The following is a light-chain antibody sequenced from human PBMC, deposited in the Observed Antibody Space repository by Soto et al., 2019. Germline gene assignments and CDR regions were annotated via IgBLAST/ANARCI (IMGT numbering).Light chain of an antibody. J-gene: IGLJ1*01. Sequence: QSALTQPPSASGSPGQSVTISCTGTSSDVGGYNYVSWYQQHPGKAPKLIIYEVTNRPSGVPDRFSGSKSGNTAFLTVSGLQAEDEADYYCTSFAGRVIPFGTGTKLTVL. V-gene: IGLV2-8*01. CDR1: SSDVGGYNY. CDR3: TSFAGRVIP. CDR2: EVT.